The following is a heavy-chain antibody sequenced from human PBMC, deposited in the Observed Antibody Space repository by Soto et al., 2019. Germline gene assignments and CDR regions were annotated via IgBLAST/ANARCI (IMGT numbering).Heavy chain of an antibody. J-gene: IGHJ3*02. CDR2: IKSKTDGGTT. D-gene: IGHD3-22*01. Sequence: GGSLRLSCAASGFTFSNAWMSWVRQAPGKGLEWVGRIKSKTDGGTTDYAAPVKGRFTISRDDSKNTLYLQMNSLKTEDTAVYYCTTSIVGIVVVITSGSAFDIWGQGTMVPSPQ. CDR3: TTSIVGIVVVITSGSAFDI. CDR1: GFTFSNAW. V-gene: IGHV3-15*01.